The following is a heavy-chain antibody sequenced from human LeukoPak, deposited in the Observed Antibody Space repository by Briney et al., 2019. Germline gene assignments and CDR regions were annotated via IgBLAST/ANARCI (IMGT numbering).Heavy chain of an antibody. Sequence: GSVKETLMSSGFTFTGYYVHWVRQAPGQDLEWMGWVNPNSGASNWTHKFQGRVTMTGHTTVSTGYIELTSLRSDDTATYYCARVSGAYDEDDAVDICGERKTVTVSS. CDR2: VNPNSGAS. CDR1: GFTFTGYY. V-gene: IGHV1-2*02. J-gene: IGHJ3*02. D-gene: IGHD5-12*01. CDR3: ARVSGAYDEDDAVDI.